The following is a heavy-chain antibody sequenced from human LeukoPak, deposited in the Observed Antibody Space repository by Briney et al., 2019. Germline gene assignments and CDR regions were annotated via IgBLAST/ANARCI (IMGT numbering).Heavy chain of an antibody. CDR1: GGSISSYY. J-gene: IGHJ5*02. CDR3: ARGDDWFDP. CDR2: IYYSGST. Sequence: STETLSLTCTVSGGSISSYYWSWIRQPPGKGLEWIGYIYYSGSTNYNPSLKSRVTISVDTSKNQFSLKLSSVTAADTAVYYCARGDDWFDPWGQGTLVTVSS. V-gene: IGHV4-59*01.